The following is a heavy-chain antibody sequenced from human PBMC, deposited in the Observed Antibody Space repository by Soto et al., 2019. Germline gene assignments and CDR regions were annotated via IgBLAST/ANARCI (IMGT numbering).Heavy chain of an antibody. J-gene: IGHJ4*02. D-gene: IGHD3-10*01. Sequence: EVQLVESGGGLVKPGGSLRLSCAASGFIFSSYSMHWVRQAPGKGLEWVSSISSTSSYIYYADSVKGRFTISRDNAKNSLYLQMNSLRAEDTAVYYCARDSFSEYGSGKDGFGYWGQGTLVTVSS. CDR2: ISSTSSYI. V-gene: IGHV3-21*01. CDR3: ARDSFSEYGSGKDGFGY. CDR1: GFIFSSYS.